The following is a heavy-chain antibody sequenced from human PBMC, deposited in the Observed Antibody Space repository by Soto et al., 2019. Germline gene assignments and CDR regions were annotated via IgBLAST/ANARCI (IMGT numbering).Heavy chain of an antibody. CDR2: ISYDGSTK. CDR3: ARTPFTGGGDY. CDR1: GFAFRTYG. V-gene: IGHV3-30*03. D-gene: IGHD2-8*02. J-gene: IGHJ4*02. Sequence: QVQLVESGGGVVQPGRSLRLSCAASGFAFRTYGMHWVRQAPGKGLEWVAMISYDGSTKYYADSVKGRFTVSRDNSKNTLYLQMNSLRGEDSAVYYCARTPFTGGGDYWGQETQVTVSS.